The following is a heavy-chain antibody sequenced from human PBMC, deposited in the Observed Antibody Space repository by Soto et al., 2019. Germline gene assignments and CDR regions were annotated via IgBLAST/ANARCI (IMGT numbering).Heavy chain of an antibody. V-gene: IGHV3-66*01. CDR1: GFTVSSNY. CDR3: ARGGPRGFLEWLPHYYMDV. CDR2: IYSGGST. D-gene: IGHD3-3*01. Sequence: GGSLRLSCAASGFTVSSNYMSWVRQAPGKGLEWVSVIYSGGSTYYADSVKGRFTISRDNSKNTLYLQMNSLRAEDTAVYYCARGGPRGFLEWLPHYYMDVWGKGTTVTVSS. J-gene: IGHJ6*03.